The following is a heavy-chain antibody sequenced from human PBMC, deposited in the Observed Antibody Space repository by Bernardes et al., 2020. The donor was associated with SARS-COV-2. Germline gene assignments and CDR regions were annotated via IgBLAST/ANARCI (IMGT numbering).Heavy chain of an antibody. CDR2: ISYSGST. CDR3: ARHEHQVKDYDGAGPQGDWFDP. CDR1: GGSISSSGDY. J-gene: IGHJ5*02. V-gene: IGHV4-39*01. Sequence: SETLSLTCTVSGGSISSSGDYWGWIRQPPGKGLEWIGYISYSGSTYYNPSLNSRVTISVDTSKNQFSLKLTSVTAADTAVFYCARHEHQVKDYDGAGPQGDWFDPWGQGTLVTVSS. D-gene: IGHD3-22*01.